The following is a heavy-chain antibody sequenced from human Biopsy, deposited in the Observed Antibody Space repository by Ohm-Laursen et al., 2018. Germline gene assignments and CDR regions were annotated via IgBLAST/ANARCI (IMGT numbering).Heavy chain of an antibody. D-gene: IGHD5-18*01. J-gene: IGHJ3*01. Sequence: GTLSLTCTVSDGSINSNDYYWGWIRQAPGKGLEWLGSVHYSGATYYNPPLTSRATISVDTAKNQFFLKLRSATAADTAVYYCARPLRGGGYEGFDLWGPGTMVSVSP. CDR1: DGSINSNDYY. V-gene: IGHV4-39*01. CDR3: ARPLRGGGYEGFDL. CDR2: VHYSGAT.